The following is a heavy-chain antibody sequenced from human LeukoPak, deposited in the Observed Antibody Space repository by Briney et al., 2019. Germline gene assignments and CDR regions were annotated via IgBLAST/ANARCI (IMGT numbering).Heavy chain of an antibody. CDR1: GFTFSSYG. D-gene: IGHD3-10*02. CDR2: TWYDGSNK. V-gene: IGHV3-33*01. J-gene: IGHJ6*02. Sequence: PGRSLRLSCAASGFTFSSYGMHWVRQAPGKGLEWVAVTWYDGSNKYYADSVTGRFTISRDNSKNTLYLQMNSLRAEDTALYYCARDLHYYVAMDVWGQGTTVTVSS. CDR3: ARDLHYYVAMDV.